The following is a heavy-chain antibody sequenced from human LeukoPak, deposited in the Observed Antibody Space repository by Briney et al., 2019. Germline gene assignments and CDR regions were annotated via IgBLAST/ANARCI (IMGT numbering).Heavy chain of an antibody. Sequence: SETLSLTCAVYGGSFSGYYWSWIRQPPGKGLEWIGEINHSGSTNYNPSLKSRVTLSVDTSKNQFSLKLSSVTAADTAVYYCARGGAGVVVPAAPLSPSTMDVWGQGTTVTVPS. CDR3: ARGGAGVVVPAAPLSPSTMDV. CDR1: GGSFSGYY. D-gene: IGHD2-2*01. V-gene: IGHV4-34*01. CDR2: INHSGST. J-gene: IGHJ6*02.